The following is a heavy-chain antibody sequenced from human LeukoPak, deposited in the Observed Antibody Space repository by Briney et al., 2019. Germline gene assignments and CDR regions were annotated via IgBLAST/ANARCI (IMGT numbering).Heavy chain of an antibody. CDR3: ARGGYYTIEYYYYMEV. J-gene: IGHJ6*03. Sequence: SETLSLTCTVSGGSISSYYWSWIRQSPGKGLEWLGYVYYSGGTNYNPSLESRVTISVDPSKNQLFLRLSSVTTADTAVYYCARGGYYTIEYYYYMEVWGKGTTVTVSS. V-gene: IGHV4-59*01. CDR2: VYYSGGT. CDR1: GGSISSYY. D-gene: IGHD3-3*01.